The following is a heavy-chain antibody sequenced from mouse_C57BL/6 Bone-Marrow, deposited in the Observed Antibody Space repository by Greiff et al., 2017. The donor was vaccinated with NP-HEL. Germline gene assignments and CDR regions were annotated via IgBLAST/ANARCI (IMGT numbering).Heavy chain of an antibody. J-gene: IGHJ3*01. CDR3: ARGPYYGSSWAWFAY. Sequence: EVNVVESGGDLVKPGGSLKLSCAASGFTFSSYGMSWVRQTPDKRLEWVATISSGGSYTYYPDSVKGRFTISRDNAKNTLYLQMSSLKSEDTAMYYCARGPYYGSSWAWFAYWGQGTLVTVSA. V-gene: IGHV5-6*02. D-gene: IGHD1-1*01. CDR2: ISSGGSYT. CDR1: GFTFSSYG.